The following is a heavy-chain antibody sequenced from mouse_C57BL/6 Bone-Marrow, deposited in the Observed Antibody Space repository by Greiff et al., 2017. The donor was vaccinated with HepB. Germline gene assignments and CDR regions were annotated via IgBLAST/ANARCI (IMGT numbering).Heavy chain of an antibody. V-gene: IGHV5-4*01. CDR1: GFTFSSYA. D-gene: IGHD1-1*01. CDR2: ISDGGSYT. Sequence: EVKLMESGGGLVKPGGSLKLSCAASGFTFSSYAMSWVRQTPEKRMEWVATISDGGSYTYYPDNVKGRFTISRDNAKNNLYLQMSHLKSEDTAMYYCARERHGSRYWFAYWGQGTLVTVSA. CDR3: ARERHGSRYWFAY. J-gene: IGHJ3*01.